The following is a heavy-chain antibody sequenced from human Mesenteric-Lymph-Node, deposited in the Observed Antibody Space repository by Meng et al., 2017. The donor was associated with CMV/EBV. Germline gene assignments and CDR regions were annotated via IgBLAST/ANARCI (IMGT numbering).Heavy chain of an antibody. CDR2: INPSGGTT. J-gene: IGHJ6*02. CDR3: ARDMVGYSGYDFLGYYHGMDV. CDR1: GYTFTTYY. Sequence: ASLKVSCKASGYTFTTYYLSWVRQAPGQGLEWMGIINPSGGTTRYAQKFQGRVTMTRDTSTSTVYMELSSLRSEDTAVYYCARDMVGYSGYDFLGYYHGMDVWGQGTTVTVSS. D-gene: IGHD5-12*01. V-gene: IGHV1-46*01.